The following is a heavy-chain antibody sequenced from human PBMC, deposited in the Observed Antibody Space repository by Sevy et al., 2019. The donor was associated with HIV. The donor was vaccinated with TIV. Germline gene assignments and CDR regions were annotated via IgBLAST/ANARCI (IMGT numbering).Heavy chain of an antibody. Sequence: RGSLRLSCAASGFTFSSYGMHWVRQAPGKGLEWVAVIWYDGSNKYYADSVKGRFTISRDNSKNTLYLQMNSLRAEDTAVYYCARHIERLMVRGVMGYWGQGTLVTVSS. V-gene: IGHV3-33*01. CDR1: GFTFSSYG. D-gene: IGHD3-10*01. CDR3: ARHIERLMVRGVMGY. CDR2: IWYDGSNK. J-gene: IGHJ4*02.